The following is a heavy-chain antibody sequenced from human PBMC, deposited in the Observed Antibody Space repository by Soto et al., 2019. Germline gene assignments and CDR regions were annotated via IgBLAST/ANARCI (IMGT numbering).Heavy chain of an antibody. CDR1: GYTFTSYY. J-gene: IGHJ4*02. CDR3: ARDSYYYDSSGYLMDY. Sequence: ASVKVSCKASGYTFTSYYMHWVRQAPGQGLEWMGIINPSGGSTSYAQKFQGRVTMTRDTSTSTVYMELSSLRSEDTAVYYCARDSYYYDSSGYLMDYWGRGTLVTVSS. D-gene: IGHD3-22*01. CDR2: INPSGGST. V-gene: IGHV1-46*01.